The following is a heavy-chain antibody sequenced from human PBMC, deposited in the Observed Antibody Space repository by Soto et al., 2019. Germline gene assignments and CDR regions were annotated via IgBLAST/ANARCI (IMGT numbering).Heavy chain of an antibody. J-gene: IGHJ4*02. CDR1: AYTFSRFE. CDR3: AHRNGFYY. CDR2: ISGSGGGT. V-gene: IGHV3-23*01. D-gene: IGHD1-1*01. Sequence: GGTLRLSCAVSAYTFSRFEMSWVSQGPGKGLEWVSTISGSGGGTNYADSVKGRVTISRDISTYTVYLQMNSLRAEDKAVYYCAHRNGFYYWGQGALVTVSS.